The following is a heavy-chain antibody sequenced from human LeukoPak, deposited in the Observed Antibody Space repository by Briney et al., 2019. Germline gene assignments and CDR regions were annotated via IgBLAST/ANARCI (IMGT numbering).Heavy chain of an antibody. Sequence: PSETLSLTCAVSGYSISSAYYWGWIRQPPGKGLEWSGSFYHSGSTYYNPSLKSRVTISVDTSRNQFSLKMSSVTAADTAVYYCARDFGLGYCSSTSCYAFDIWGQGTMVTVSS. CDR1: GYSISSAYY. D-gene: IGHD2-2*01. CDR2: FYHSGST. J-gene: IGHJ3*02. CDR3: ARDFGLGYCSSTSCYAFDI. V-gene: IGHV4-38-2*02.